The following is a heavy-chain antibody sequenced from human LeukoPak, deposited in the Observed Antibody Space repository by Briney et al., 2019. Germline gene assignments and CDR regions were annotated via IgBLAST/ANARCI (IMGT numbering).Heavy chain of an antibody. CDR3: ARSSTTDANHYYYYYMDV. CDR2: MYTSGST. CDR1: GGSISSGSYY. V-gene: IGHV4-61*02. J-gene: IGHJ6*03. Sequence: PSETLSLTCTVSGGSISSGSYYWNWIRQPAGEGLEWIGRMYTSGSTNYNPSLKSRVTISVDTSKNQFSLKLSPVTAADTAVYYCARSSTTDANHYYYYYMDVWGRGTTVTVSS. D-gene: IGHD2-2*01.